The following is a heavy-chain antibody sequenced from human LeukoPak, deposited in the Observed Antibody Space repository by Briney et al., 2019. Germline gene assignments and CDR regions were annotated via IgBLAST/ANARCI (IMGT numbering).Heavy chain of an antibody. CDR2: IYSGGTT. CDR3: VRDLGGRSGH. J-gene: IGHJ4*02. V-gene: IGHV3-53*01. Sequence: PGGSLRLSCAASGFTVSSNYMSWVRQAPGMGLEWVSVIYSGGTTYYADSVKGRSTIFRDNAKNTLYLQMNSLRAEDTAVYYCVRDLGGRSGHWGQGTLVTVSS. CDR1: GFTVSSNY. D-gene: IGHD1-26*01.